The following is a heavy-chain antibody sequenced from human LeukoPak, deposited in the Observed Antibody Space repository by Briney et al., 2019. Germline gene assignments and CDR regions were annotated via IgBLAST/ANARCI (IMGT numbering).Heavy chain of an antibody. CDR3: ARRSGGLAVTGPFDY. Sequence: GGSLRLSCAASAFTFRDYYMSWVRPAPGQGLEGISYISPSGSSLYYADPVKGRFPISRENTKNPLHLQMDSLRVEDTAVYYLARRSGGLAVTGPFDYRGQGTLVTVSS. CDR2: ISPSGSSL. CDR1: AFTFRDYY. V-gene: IGHV3-11*01. D-gene: IGHD6-19*01. J-gene: IGHJ4*02.